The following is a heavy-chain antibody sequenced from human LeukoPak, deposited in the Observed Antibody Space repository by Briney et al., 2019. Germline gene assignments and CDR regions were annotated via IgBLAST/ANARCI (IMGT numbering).Heavy chain of an antibody. Sequence: PSETLFLTCAGYGGSFSCYYWGWVRQPPGKGVGGVGEINHSGSTNYNPSLKSRVTISVDTSKNQFSLKLSSVTAADTAVYYCARFFYGSGSLDYWGQGTLVTVSS. J-gene: IGHJ4*02. CDR2: INHSGST. V-gene: IGHV4-34*01. D-gene: IGHD3-10*01. CDR3: ARFFYGSGSLDY. CDR1: GGSFSCYY.